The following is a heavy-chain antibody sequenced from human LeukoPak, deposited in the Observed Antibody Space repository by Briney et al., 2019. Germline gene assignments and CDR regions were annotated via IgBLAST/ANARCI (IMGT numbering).Heavy chain of an antibody. J-gene: IGHJ6*03. CDR3: ARERESNWGWGYYYYMDV. Sequence: GGSLRLSCAASGFTLSSYNMKWVRQAPGKGLEWVSSISYRSSDIEYADSVKGRFTISRDNTKKSLYLQMSGLRAEDTAVYYCARERESNWGWGYYYYMDVWGKGTTVTVSS. CDR2: ISYRSSDI. D-gene: IGHD7-27*01. CDR1: GFTLSSYN. V-gene: IGHV3-21*01.